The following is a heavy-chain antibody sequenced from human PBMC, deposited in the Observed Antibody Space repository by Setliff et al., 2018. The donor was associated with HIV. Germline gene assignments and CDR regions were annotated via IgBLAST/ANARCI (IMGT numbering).Heavy chain of an antibody. CDR2: VYPGDGQA. V-gene: IGHV1-69-2*01. D-gene: IGHD2-8*02. J-gene: IGHJ6*03. CDR1: GYTFTNYY. CDR3: ARSRLEVVYFYYYMDF. Sequence: GASVKVSCKASGYTFTNYYIHWVRQAPGQGLEWMGLVYPGDGQAIYAEKFQGRVTITADTSTATAYMHLSSLRSEDTAVYYCARSRLEVVYFYYYMDFWGKGTTVTVSS.